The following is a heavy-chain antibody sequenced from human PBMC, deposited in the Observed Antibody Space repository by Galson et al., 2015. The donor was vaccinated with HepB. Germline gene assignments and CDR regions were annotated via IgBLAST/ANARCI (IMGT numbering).Heavy chain of an antibody. CDR1: GFTFSTYG. D-gene: IGHD5-24*01. J-gene: IGHJ6*02. CDR2: IHYGGNNK. Sequence: SLRLSCAASGFTFSTYGIHWVRQAPGKGLEWVAFIHYGGNNKYYADSVKGRFTISRDNSRNTLYLQMNSLKTEDTAVYYCAKKRDNALYYYYGTDVWGQGTTVTVSS. CDR3: AKKRDNALYYYYGTDV. V-gene: IGHV3-30*02.